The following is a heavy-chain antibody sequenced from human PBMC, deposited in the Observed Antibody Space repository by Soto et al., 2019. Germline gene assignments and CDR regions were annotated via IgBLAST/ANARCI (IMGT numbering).Heavy chain of an antibody. CDR1: GFTFSSYA. J-gene: IGHJ4*02. V-gene: IGHV3-23*01. Sequence: EVQLLESGGGLVQPGGSLRLSCAASGFTFSSYAMSWVRQAPGKRLEWVSAISGSGGSTYYADSVEGRFTNSRDNSKYTLYRYMNSLRAEDTAVECCAKGRIVYAMGGGFDYWGQGTMVTVSS. CDR3: AKGRIVYAMGGGFDY. D-gene: IGHD2-8*01. CDR2: ISGSGGST.